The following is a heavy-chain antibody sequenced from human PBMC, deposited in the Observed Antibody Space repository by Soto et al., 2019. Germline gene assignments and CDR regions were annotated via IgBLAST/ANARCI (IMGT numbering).Heavy chain of an antibody. J-gene: IGHJ4*02. CDR2: ISYDGSNK. V-gene: IGHV3-30*03. Sequence: GGSLRLSCAASGFTFSSYGMHWVRQAPGKGLEWVAVISYDGSNKYYADSVKGRFTISRDNSKNTLYLQMNSLRAEDTAVYYCACPWEGYWGQGTLVTVSS. CDR3: ACPWEGY. D-gene: IGHD1-26*01. CDR1: GFTFSSYG.